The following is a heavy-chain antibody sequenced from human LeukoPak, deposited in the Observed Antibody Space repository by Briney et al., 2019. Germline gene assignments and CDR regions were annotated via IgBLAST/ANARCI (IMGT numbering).Heavy chain of an antibody. J-gene: IGHJ6*03. V-gene: IGHV4-38-2*02. D-gene: IGHD2-2*02. CDR1: GYSISSGYY. CDR3: AGTYTYYYYYYMHV. Sequence: PSETLSLTCTVSGYSISSGYYWAWIRQPPGKGLEWIGSIYHSGSTYYNPSLKSRVTISLDTSKNQFSLKLSSVTAADTAVYYCAGTYTYYYYYYMHVWGKGTTVTISS. CDR2: IYHSGST.